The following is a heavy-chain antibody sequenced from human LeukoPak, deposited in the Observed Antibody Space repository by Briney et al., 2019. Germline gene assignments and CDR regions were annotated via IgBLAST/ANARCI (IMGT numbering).Heavy chain of an antibody. CDR2: IYSGGST. Sequence: GGSLRLSCAASGFTFSSYEMNWVRQAPGKGLEWVSAIYSGGSTYYADSVKGRFTISRDNSKNTLYLQMNSLRAEDTAVYYCARDYYDSSGYYGDFDYWGQGTLVTVSS. D-gene: IGHD3-22*01. CDR3: ARDYYDSSGYYGDFDY. J-gene: IGHJ4*02. V-gene: IGHV3-66*01. CDR1: GFTFSSYE.